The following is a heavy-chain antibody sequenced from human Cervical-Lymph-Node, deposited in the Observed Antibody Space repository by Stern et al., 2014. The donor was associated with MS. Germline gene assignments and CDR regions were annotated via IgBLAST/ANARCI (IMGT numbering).Heavy chain of an antibody. Sequence: QLQLQESGPGLVKPSETLSLTCNVSGASFTDYYWSWIRQPPGKGLEWIGDIYSSGSTNYSTSLKSRVTISIDTSKSQFSLNLQSVTAADTAVYYCARGGRMASMFYWGQGTLVTVSS. CDR3: ARGGRMASMFY. CDR1: GASFTDYY. J-gene: IGHJ4*02. V-gene: IGHV4-59*01. CDR2: IYSSGST. D-gene: IGHD5-24*01.